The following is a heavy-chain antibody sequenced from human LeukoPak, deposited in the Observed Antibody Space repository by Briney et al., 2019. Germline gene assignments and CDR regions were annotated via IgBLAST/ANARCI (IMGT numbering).Heavy chain of an antibody. Sequence: GGSLRLSCAASGFTFSSFGMSWVRQAPGKGLEWISTISGGGGTIYYADSVRGRFAISRDNPMDTLSLQMNSLGAEDTALYYCAKGRYSSSSAYFDYWGQGALVTVSS. J-gene: IGHJ4*02. CDR1: GFTFSSFG. CDR2: ISGGGGTI. D-gene: IGHD6-6*01. CDR3: AKGRYSSSSAYFDY. V-gene: IGHV3-23*01.